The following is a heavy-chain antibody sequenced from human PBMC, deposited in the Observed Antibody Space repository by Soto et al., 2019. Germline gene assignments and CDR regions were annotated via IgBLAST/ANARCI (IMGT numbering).Heavy chain of an antibody. V-gene: IGHV3-7*03. CDR3: ARDPGLYYDSSGFFDY. J-gene: IGHJ4*02. Sequence: PGGSLRLSCAASGFTFSSYWMSWVRQAPGKGLEWVSNIKQDGSEKYYVDSVKGRFTISRDNAKNSLYLQMNSLRAEDTAVYYCARDPGLYYDSSGFFDYWGQGTLVTSPQ. D-gene: IGHD3-22*01. CDR2: IKQDGSEK. CDR1: GFTFSSYW.